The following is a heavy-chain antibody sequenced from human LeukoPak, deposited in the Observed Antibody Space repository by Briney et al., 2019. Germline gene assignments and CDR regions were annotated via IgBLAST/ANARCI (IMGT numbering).Heavy chain of an antibody. CDR3: GRGSGWYNY. Sequence: SETLSLTCAVYGGSFSGYYWSWIRQPPGKGLEWIGEINHSGSTNYNPSLKSRVTISVDTSKNQFSLKLSSVTAADTAVYYCGRGSGWYNYWGQGTLVTVSS. J-gene: IGHJ4*02. V-gene: IGHV4-34*01. CDR1: GGSFSGYY. CDR2: INHSGST. D-gene: IGHD6-19*01.